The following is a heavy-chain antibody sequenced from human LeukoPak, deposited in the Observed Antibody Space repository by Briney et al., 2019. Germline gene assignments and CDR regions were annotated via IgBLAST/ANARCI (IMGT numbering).Heavy chain of an antibody. J-gene: IGHJ4*02. CDR1: GGSISSYY. D-gene: IGHD5-12*01. CDR2: IHYSGST. CDR3: ARDHSRYSLGI. V-gene: IGHV4-59*01. Sequence: SETLSLTCTVSGGSISSYYWSWIRQPPGKGLEWLGYIHYSGSTNYNPSLKSRVTISVDTSKNQFSLKLSSVTAADTAVYYCARDHSRYSLGIWGQGTLVTVSS.